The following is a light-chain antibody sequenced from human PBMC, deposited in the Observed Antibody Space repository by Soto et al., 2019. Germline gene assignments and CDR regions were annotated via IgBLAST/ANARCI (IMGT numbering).Light chain of an antibody. CDR2: GAS. CDR3: QQYDDWLRLT. J-gene: IGKJ4*01. V-gene: IGKV3D-15*01. CDR1: QSVNIY. Sequence: EIVMTQSPATLSVSPGERATLSCRASQSVNIYLAWYQQKPGQAPRLLIFGASYRATGIPARFSGSGSETEFNLTISSLQSEDFAVYFCQQYDDWLRLTFGGGTKVDIK.